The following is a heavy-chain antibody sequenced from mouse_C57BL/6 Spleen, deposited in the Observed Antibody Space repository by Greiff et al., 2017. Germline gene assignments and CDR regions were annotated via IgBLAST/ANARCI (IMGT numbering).Heavy chain of an antibody. CDR2: ISYDGSH. J-gene: IGHJ4*01. Sequence: EVKLMESGPGLVKPSQSLSLTCSVTGYSITSAYYWNWIRQFPGNKLEWMGYISYDGSHNYNPSLKNRISIPRDTSKNQFFLKLNSVTTEDTATYFCACLYYGSFYYYAMDYWGQGTTVTVAS. CDR3: ACLYYGSFYYYAMDY. CDR1: GYSITSAYY. D-gene: IGHD1-1*01. V-gene: IGHV3-6*01.